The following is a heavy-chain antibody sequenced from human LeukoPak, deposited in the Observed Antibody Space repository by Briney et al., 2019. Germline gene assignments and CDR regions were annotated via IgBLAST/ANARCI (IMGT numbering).Heavy chain of an antibody. V-gene: IGHV3-30*02. CDR1: GFTFSSYG. CDR3: AKVTMVRGVDYYMDV. D-gene: IGHD3-10*01. CDR2: IRYDGSNK. Sequence: GGSLRLSCAASGFTFSSYGMYWVRQAPGKGLEWVAFIRYDGSNKYYADSVKGRFTISRDNSKNTLYLQMNSLRAEDTAVYYCAKVTMVRGVDYYMDVWGKGTTVTISS. J-gene: IGHJ6*03.